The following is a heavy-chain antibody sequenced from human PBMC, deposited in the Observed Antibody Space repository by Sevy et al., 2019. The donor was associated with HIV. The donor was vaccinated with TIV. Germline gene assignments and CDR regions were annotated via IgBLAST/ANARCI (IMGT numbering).Heavy chain of an antibody. CDR2: INPNSGGT. Sequence: ASVKVSCKASGYTFTGYYMHWVRQAPGQGLEWMGWINPNSGGTNYAQKFQGWVTMTRVTSISTAYRELSRLRSDDTAVYYCARGSYCSSTSCRTPYYYYYYMDVWCKGTTVTVSS. J-gene: IGHJ6*03. CDR1: GYTFTGYY. D-gene: IGHD2-2*01. V-gene: IGHV1-2*04. CDR3: ARGSYCSSTSCRTPYYYYYYMDV.